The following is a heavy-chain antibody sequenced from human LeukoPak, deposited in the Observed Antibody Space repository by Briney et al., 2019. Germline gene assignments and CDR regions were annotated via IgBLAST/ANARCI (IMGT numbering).Heavy chain of an antibody. Sequence: GGSLRLSCAASGFTVSSNYMSWVRQAPGKGLEWVSVIYSGGSTYYADSVKGRFTISRDNSKNTLYLQMNSLRAEDTAVYYCARDQRSGSYKEGYYYYGMDVWGQGTTVTVSS. CDR3: ARDQRSGSYKEGYYYYGMDV. D-gene: IGHD1-26*01. CDR2: IYSGGST. CDR1: GFTVSSNY. V-gene: IGHV3-53*01. J-gene: IGHJ6*02.